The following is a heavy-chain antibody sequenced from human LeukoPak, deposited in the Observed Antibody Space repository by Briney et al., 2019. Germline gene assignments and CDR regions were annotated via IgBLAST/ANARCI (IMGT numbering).Heavy chain of an antibody. CDR3: ARVSGLDY. V-gene: IGHV3-7*01. CDR2: IKHDGSET. Sequence: GGSLRLSCAASGFTFSSYWMSWVRQAPGKGLEWVANIKHDGSETYYMDSVKRRFTISRDNAKNSPYLQMNSLGVEDTAVYYCARVSGLDYWGQGTLVTVSS. CDR1: GFTFSSYW. J-gene: IGHJ4*02.